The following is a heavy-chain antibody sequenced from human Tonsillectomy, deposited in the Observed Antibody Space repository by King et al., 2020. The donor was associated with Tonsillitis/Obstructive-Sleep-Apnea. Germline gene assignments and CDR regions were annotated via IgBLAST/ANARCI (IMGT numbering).Heavy chain of an antibody. CDR3: AHTTDTLMARPFDAFDL. D-gene: IGHD5-18*01. J-gene: IGHJ3*01. CDR2: IYWDDDK. V-gene: IGHV2-5*02. Sequence: TLKESGPTLVKPTQTLTLTCTFSGFSLSTSGVGVGWIRQPPGKALEWLALIYWDDDKRYSPSLKSRLTITKDTSKNQVVLTMTNMDPVDTATYYCAHTTDTLMARPFDAFDLWGQGTRVTVSS. CDR1: GFSLSTSGVG.